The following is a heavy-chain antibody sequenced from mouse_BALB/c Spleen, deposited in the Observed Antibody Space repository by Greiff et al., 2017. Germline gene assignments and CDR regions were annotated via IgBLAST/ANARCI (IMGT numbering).Heavy chain of an antibody. CDR2: IDPANGNT. D-gene: IGHD1-1*01. J-gene: IGHJ2*01. CDR3: ARPLYGSSYYFDY. CDR1: GFNIKDTY. Sequence: VQLQQPGAELVKPGASVKLSCTASGFNIKDTYMHWVKQRPEQGLEWIGRIDPANGNTKYDPKFQGKATITADTSSNTAYLQLSSLTSEDTAVYYCARPLYGSSYYFDYWGQGTTLTVSS. V-gene: IGHV14-3*02.